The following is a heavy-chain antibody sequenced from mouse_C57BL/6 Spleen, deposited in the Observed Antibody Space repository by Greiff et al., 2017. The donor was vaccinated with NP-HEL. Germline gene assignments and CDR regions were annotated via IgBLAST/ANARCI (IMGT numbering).Heavy chain of an antibody. D-gene: IGHD2-5*01. J-gene: IGHJ4*01. CDR3: ARDGVYSNYVKGAMDY. Sequence: QVQLQQPGTELVKPGASVKLSCKASGYTFTSYWMHWVKQRPGQGLEWIGNINPSNGGTNYNEKFKSKATLTVDKSSSTAYMQLSSLTSEDSAVYYCARDGVYSNYVKGAMDYWGQGTSVTVSS. V-gene: IGHV1-53*01. CDR1: GYTFTSYW. CDR2: INPSNGGT.